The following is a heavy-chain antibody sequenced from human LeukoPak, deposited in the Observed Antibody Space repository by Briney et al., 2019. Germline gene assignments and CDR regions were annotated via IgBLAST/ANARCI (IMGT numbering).Heavy chain of an antibody. CDR2: IYYSGST. V-gene: IGHV4-39*07. D-gene: IGHD4-23*01. CDR3: ARIRRWRNLNFDY. CDR1: GGSISSSSYY. J-gene: IGHJ4*02. Sequence: SETLSLTCTVSGGSISSSSYYWGWIRQPPGKGLEWIGSIYYSGSTYYNPSLKSRVTISVDTSKNQFSLKLSSVTAADTAVYYCARIRRWRNLNFDYWGQGTLVTVSS.